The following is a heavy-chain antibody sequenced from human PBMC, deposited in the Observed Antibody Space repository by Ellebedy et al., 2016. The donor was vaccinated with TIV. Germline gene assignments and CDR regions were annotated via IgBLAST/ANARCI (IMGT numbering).Heavy chain of an antibody. CDR2: IYYSGST. V-gene: IGHV4-59*08. CDR3: ATYNMGRLDY. D-gene: IGHD1-1*01. Sequence: SETLSLTCTVSGGSMTSSYWTWIRQPPGKGLEWIGYIYYSGSTNYSPSLKSRVTISVDTSKNQFSLRLTSVTAADTAVYYCATYNMGRLDYWGQGTLVTVSS. J-gene: IGHJ4*02. CDR1: GGSMTSSY.